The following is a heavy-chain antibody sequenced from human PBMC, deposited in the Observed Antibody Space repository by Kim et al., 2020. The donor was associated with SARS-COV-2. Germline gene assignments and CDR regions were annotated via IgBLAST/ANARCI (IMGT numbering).Heavy chain of an antibody. CDR3: ARVPGESRRWAVYDGWFDP. V-gene: IGHV1-18*01. D-gene: IGHD6-13*01. CDR2: ISAYNGNT. J-gene: IGHJ5*02. Sequence: ASVKVSCKASGYTFTSYGISWVRQAPGQGLEWMGWISAYNGNTNYAQKLQGRVTMTTDTSTSTAYMELRSLRSDDTAVYYCARVPGESRRWAVYDGWFDPWGQGTLVTVSS. CDR1: GYTFTSYG.